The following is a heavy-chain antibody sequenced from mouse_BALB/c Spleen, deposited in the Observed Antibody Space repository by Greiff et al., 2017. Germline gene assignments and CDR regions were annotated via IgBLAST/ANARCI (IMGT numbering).Heavy chain of an antibody. CDR1: GFTFSSYW. V-gene: IGHV6-6*02. CDR3: TITTEGYFDV. D-gene: IGHD1-1*01. Sequence: EVKVEESGGGLVQPGGSMKLSCVASGFTFSSYWMSWVRQSPEKGLEWVAEIRLKSDNYATHYAESVKGKFTISRDDSKSRLYLQMNSLRAEDTGIYYCTITTEGYFDVWGAGTTVTVSS. CDR2: IRLKSDNYAT. J-gene: IGHJ1*01.